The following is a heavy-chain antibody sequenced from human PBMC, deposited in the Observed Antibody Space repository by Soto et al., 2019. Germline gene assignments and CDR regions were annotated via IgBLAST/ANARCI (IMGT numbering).Heavy chain of an antibody. D-gene: IGHD3-22*01. J-gene: IGHJ4*02. CDR3: AHRSTYYYDSSGYWFDY. CDR2: IYWDDDK. CDR1: GFSLSTSGVG. V-gene: IGHV2-5*02. Sequence: QITLKESGPTLVKPTQTLTLTCTFSGFSLSTSGVGVGWIRQPPGKALEWLALIYWDDDKRYSPPLKSRLTIPQDTSKNQVVLTMTNMDPVDTATYYCAHRSTYYYDSSGYWFDYWGQGTLVPVSS.